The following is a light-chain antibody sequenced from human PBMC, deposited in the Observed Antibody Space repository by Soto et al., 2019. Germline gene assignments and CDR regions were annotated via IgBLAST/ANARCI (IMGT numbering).Light chain of an antibody. J-gene: IGKJ1*01. Sequence: IVLTQSPGTLSLSPGERATLSCRAGQSVSSNYLAWYQQKPGQAPRLLIYAASSRATGIPDRFSGSGSGTDFTLTIDGLEPEDFAVYYCQQYGSSGTFGQGTEVDIK. CDR2: AAS. CDR3: QQYGSSGT. V-gene: IGKV3-20*01. CDR1: QSVSSNY.